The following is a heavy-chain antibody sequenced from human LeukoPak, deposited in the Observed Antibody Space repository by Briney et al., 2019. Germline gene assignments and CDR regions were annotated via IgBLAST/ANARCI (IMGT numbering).Heavy chain of an antibody. CDR3: ARRPLLNPGPDWFDP. CDR2: INWNGGST. Sequence: GGSLRLSCAASGFTFSSYWMSWVRQAPGKGLEWVSSINWNGGSTGYADSVKGRFTMSRDNAKNSLYLQMNSLRAEDTALYYCARRPLLNPGPDWFDPWGQGTLVTVSS. D-gene: IGHD1-26*01. V-gene: IGHV3-20*04. CDR1: GFTFSSYW. J-gene: IGHJ5*02.